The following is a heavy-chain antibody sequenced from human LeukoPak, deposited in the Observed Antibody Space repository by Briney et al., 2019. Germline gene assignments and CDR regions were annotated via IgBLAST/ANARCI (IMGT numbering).Heavy chain of an antibody. CDR3: ARAAIVVVVAARHGDWFDP. CDR1: GGSISSSNW. CDR2: VYDSGAA. V-gene: IGHV4-4*02. J-gene: IGHJ5*02. Sequence: SETLSLTCAVSGGSISSSNWWSWFRQSPGKGLEWIGEVYDSGAANYHPSLRSRVTISVDKAKNQLSLSLRSVTAADTAVYYCARAAIVVVVAARHGDWFDPWGQGTLVTVSS. D-gene: IGHD2-15*01.